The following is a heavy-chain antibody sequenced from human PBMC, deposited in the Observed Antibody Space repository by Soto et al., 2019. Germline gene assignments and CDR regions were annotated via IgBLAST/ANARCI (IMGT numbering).Heavy chain of an antibody. J-gene: IGHJ6*02. V-gene: IGHV3-33*01. CDR1: GFTFSSYG. CDR3: VRETGGPLYGMDV. D-gene: IGHD7-27*01. CDR2: IWYDGSNK. Sequence: QVQLVESGGGVVQPGRSLRLSCAVSGFTFSSYGMHWVRQAPGKGLEWVAVIWYDGSNKYYADSVKGRFTISRDDSKNTLYLQLNSLRAEDTAVYYCVRETGGPLYGMDVWGQGTTVTVSS.